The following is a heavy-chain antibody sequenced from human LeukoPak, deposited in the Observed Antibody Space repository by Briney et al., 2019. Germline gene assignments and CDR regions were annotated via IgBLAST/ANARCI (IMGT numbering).Heavy chain of an antibody. V-gene: IGHV4-59*01. D-gene: IGHD5-12*01. CDR1: GGSISSYY. J-gene: IGHJ4*02. CDR2: IYYSGST. CDR3: ARGFDSKSTYFDY. Sequence: SETLSLTCTVSGGSISSYYWSWIRQPPGKGLEWIGYIYYSGSTNYNPSLKSRVTMSLDTSKNQFSLRLTSVTAADTAVYYCARGFDSKSTYFDYWGQGTLVTVSS.